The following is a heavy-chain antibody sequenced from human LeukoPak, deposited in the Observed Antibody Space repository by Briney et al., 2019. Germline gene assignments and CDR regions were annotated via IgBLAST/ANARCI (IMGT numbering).Heavy chain of an antibody. D-gene: IGHD1-1*01. Sequence: GGSLRLSCAASGFTFGDYSMNWVRQAPGKGPEWLSYISSSSGTKFYAESVKGRFTISRDNAKKSLYLQMDSLRAEDTAVYFSSSGNLFDYWGQGTLVTVSS. CDR2: ISSSSGTK. V-gene: IGHV3-48*04. CDR3: SSGNLFDY. CDR1: GFTFGDYS. J-gene: IGHJ4*02.